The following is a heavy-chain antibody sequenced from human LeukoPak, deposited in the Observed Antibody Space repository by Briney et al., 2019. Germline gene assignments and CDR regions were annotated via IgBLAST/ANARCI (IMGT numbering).Heavy chain of an antibody. CDR1: GFTFSSYS. CDR3: ARDGPYYDSSGYPDY. J-gene: IGHJ4*02. CDR2: ISSSSSYI. D-gene: IGHD3-22*01. Sequence: PGGSLRLSCAASGFTFSSYSMNWVRQAPGKGLEWVSSISSSSSYIYYADSVKGRFTISRDNAKNSLYLQMNSLRAEDTAVYYCARDGPYYDSSGYPDYWGQGTLVTVSS. V-gene: IGHV3-21*01.